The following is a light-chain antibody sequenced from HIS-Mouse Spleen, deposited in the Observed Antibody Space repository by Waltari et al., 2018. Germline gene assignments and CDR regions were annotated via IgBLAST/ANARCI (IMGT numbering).Light chain of an antibody. Sequence: QSALTQPASVSGSPGPSITISCPGTSSDVGGSNYVPWYQQHPGKAPKLMIYDVSNRPSGVSNRFSGSKSGNTASLTISGLQAEDEADYYCSSYTSSSTLVFGGGTKLTVL. J-gene: IGLJ2*01. V-gene: IGLV2-14*03. CDR1: SSDVGGSNY. CDR3: SSYTSSSTLV. CDR2: DVS.